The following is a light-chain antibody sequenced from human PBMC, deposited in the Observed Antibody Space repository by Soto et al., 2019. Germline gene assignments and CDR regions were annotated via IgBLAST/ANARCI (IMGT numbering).Light chain of an antibody. CDR2: GAS. CDR3: QQYNNWPIT. V-gene: IGKV3-15*01. Sequence: EIVMTPSPATLSVSPEGGSNLACTASQSVSSNLAWYQQKPGQAPRLLIYGASTRATGIPARFSGSGSGTEFTLTISSLQSEDFAVYYCQQYNNWPITFGQGTRLEIK. CDR1: QSVSSN. J-gene: IGKJ5*01.